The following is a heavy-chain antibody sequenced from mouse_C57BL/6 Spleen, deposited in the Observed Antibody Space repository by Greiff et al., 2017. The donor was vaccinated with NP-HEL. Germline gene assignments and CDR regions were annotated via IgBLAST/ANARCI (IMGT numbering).Heavy chain of an antibody. CDR3: ARNWLLLRAMDD. D-gene: IGHD2-3*01. V-gene: IGHV2-9-1*01. J-gene: IGHJ4*01. Sequence: QVQLQQSGPGLVAPSQSLSITCTVSGFSFTSYAISWVRQPPGKGLEWLGVIWTGGGTNYNSALKSRLSISKDNSKSQVFLKMNSLQSEDTAMYYCARNWLLLRAMDDWGQGTSVTGSA. CDR2: IWTGGGT. CDR1: GFSFTSYA.